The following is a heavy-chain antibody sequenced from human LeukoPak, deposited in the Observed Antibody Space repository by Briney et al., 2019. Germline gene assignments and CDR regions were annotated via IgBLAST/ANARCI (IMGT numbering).Heavy chain of an antibody. CDR1: GYTFTSYY. CDR3: ARDFVEMATTTFDY. Sequence: ASVKVSCEASGYTFTSYYLHWVRQAPGQGLEWMGIINPSGGSTSYAQKFQGRVTITADESTSTAYMELSSLRSEDTAVYYCARDFVEMATTTFDYWGQGTLVTVSS. D-gene: IGHD5-24*01. J-gene: IGHJ4*02. V-gene: IGHV1-46*01. CDR2: INPSGGST.